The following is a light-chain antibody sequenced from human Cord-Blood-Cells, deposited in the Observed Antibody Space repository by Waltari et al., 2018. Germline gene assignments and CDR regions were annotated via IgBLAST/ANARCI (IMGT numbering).Light chain of an antibody. Sequence: QSALTQPAYVSGSPGQSIPISCTGTRSDVGGYNYVPWYQQHPGKAPKLMIYEVSNRPSGVSNRFSGSKSGNTASLTISGLQAEDEADYYCSSYTSSSTQVFGTGTKVTVL. CDR3: SSYTSSSTQV. J-gene: IGLJ1*01. V-gene: IGLV2-14*01. CDR2: EVS. CDR1: RSDVGGYNY.